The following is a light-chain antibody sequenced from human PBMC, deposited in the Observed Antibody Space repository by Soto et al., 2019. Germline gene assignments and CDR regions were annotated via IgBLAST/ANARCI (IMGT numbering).Light chain of an antibody. Sequence: EIVMTQSPATLSVSPRGRATRSCRASQSVNTNLAWYQQKPGQAPRLLMYGASTRATAIPARFSGSGSGTEFTLTISTLQSEDFAVYYCHQYNNWPPGAFGPGTKVDIK. CDR2: GAS. J-gene: IGKJ3*01. V-gene: IGKV3-15*01. CDR3: HQYNNWPPGA. CDR1: QSVNTN.